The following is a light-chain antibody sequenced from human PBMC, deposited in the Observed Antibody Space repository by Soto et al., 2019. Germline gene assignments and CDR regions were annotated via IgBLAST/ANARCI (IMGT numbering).Light chain of an antibody. CDR2: GVS. Sequence: RASQRVGSYLNWYRQKPGKAPNLLIYGVSSLHSGVPSRFSGRRYETDFTVPLSRLPPEAFATYYCQQSYITPRTFGQGTKVDIK. V-gene: IGKV1-39*01. CDR3: QQSYITPRT. J-gene: IGKJ1*01. CDR1: QRVGSY.